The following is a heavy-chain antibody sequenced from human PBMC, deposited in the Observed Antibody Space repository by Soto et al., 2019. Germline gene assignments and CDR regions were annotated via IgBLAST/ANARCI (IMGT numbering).Heavy chain of an antibody. CDR2: IYFDGITT. V-gene: IGHV3-74*01. J-gene: IGHJ4*02. D-gene: IGHD1-26*01. Sequence: GSLRLSCTASGXTFNTHWMHWVRQAPGKGLVWVSRIYFDGITTNYADSVNGLLTVSRDNAKNTVYMNVKTLRDADTAVYYCARGGAMGVDYWGQGTLVTVSS. CDR3: ARGGAMGVDY. CDR1: GXTFNTHW.